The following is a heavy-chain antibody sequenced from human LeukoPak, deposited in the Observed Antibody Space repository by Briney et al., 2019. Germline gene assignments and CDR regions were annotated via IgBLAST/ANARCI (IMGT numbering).Heavy chain of an antibody. D-gene: IGHD3-10*01. Sequence: ASVNVSCKASGYSFTDYYMHWVRQAPGQGLEGMGWISPRSGYTSYAQKFQGRVTMTRATSINTVDMDLSGLTSDDTAVFYCARGREIHGGSDTKLDDYWGQGTLVTVSS. CDR2: ISPRSGYT. CDR3: ARGREIHGGSDTKLDDY. V-gene: IGHV1-2*02. CDR1: GYSFTDYY. J-gene: IGHJ4*02.